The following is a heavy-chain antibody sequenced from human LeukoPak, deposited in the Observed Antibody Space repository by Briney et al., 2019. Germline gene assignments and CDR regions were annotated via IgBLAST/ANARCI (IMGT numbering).Heavy chain of an antibody. J-gene: IGHJ4*02. V-gene: IGHV1-18*01. CDR3: ARGYCSSTSCYTTIYGY. D-gene: IGHD2-2*02. Sequence: AASVKVSCKASGYTFTSYGISWVRQAPGQGLEWMGWISAYNGNTNYAQKLQGRVTVTTDTSTSTAYMELRSLRSDDTAVYYCARGYCSSTSCYTTIYGYWGQRTLVTVSS. CDR1: GYTFTSYG. CDR2: ISAYNGNT.